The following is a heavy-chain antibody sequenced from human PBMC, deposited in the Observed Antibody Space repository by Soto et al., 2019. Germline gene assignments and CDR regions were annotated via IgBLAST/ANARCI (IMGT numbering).Heavy chain of an antibody. J-gene: IGHJ6*02. CDR2: IYPSDSYT. CDR3: ARQTYHYGMDV. CDR1: GYIFTSYW. Sequence: GASLKISCKGPGYIFTSYWLVGVGQMPGKGLEWMGIIYPSDSYTNYSPSFQGHVTISADKSISTTYLQWSSLKASDTAMYYCARQTYHYGMDVWGQGTTVTVSS. V-gene: IGHV5-51*01.